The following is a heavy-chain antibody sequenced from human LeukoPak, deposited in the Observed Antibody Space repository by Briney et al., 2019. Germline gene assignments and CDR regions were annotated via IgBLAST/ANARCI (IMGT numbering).Heavy chain of an antibody. J-gene: IGHJ1*01. CDR3: ARLHVEMATVGYFQH. CDR2: IIPIFGTA. Sequence: SVKVSCKASGGTFSSYAISWVRQAPGQGLEWMGGIIPIFGTANYAQKFQGRVTITADESTSTAYMELSSLRSEDTAVYYCARLHVEMATVGYFQHWGQGTLVTVSS. D-gene: IGHD5-24*01. CDR1: GGTFSSYA. V-gene: IGHV1-69*01.